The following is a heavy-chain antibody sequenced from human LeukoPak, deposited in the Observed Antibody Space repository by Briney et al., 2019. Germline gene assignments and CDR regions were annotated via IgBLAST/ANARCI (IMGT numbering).Heavy chain of an antibody. CDR3: VRDDIAVGKAFDF. V-gene: IGHV3-33*01. J-gene: IGHJ4*02. Sequence: PGGSLRVSCAASGFTFRSHGMHWVRQAPGKGLEWVAVIWYDGSKKYYGDSMKGRFTISRDNSKNTLHLQVSSLRVEDTAVYYCVRDDIAVGKAFDFWGQGTPVTVSS. CDR2: IWYDGSKK. D-gene: IGHD6-13*01. CDR1: GFTFRSHG.